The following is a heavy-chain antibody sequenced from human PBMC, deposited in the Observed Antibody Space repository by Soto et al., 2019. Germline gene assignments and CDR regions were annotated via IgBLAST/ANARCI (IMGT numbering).Heavy chain of an antibody. V-gene: IGHV4-59*01. CDR3: ARGRTVRNYADDSSDYFYFFDY. CDR2: VYYTGST. D-gene: IGHD3-22*01. J-gene: IGHJ4*02. Sequence: SETLSLTGSFSGYSISTFYWGWMRQSPGKELEWIGYVYYTGSTNYNPSLKSRVTISVDRSKNQFSLKLTSANAADTAVYYCARGRTVRNYADDSSDYFYFFDYWGQGTQVTVSS. CDR1: GYSISTFY.